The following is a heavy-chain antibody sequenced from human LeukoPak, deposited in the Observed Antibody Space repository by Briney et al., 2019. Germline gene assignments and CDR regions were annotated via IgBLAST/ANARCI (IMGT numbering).Heavy chain of an antibody. CDR2: INHSGST. CDR1: GGSFSGYY. J-gene: IGHJ4*02. Sequence: SETLSLTCAVYGGSFSGYYWSWIRQPPGKGLEWIGEINHSGSTNYNPSLKSRVTISVDTSKYQFSLKLSSVTAADTAVYYCASRYDFWSGYYWGQGTLVTVSS. V-gene: IGHV4-34*01. D-gene: IGHD3-3*01. CDR3: ASRYDFWSGYY.